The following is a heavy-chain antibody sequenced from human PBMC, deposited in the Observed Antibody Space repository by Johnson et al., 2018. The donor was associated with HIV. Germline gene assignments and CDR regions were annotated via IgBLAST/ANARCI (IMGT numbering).Heavy chain of an antibody. CDR2: ISWNSGSI. CDR3: AKDKRRDGYNSEAFDI. CDR1: GFTFDDYA. Sequence: QLVESGGGLVKPGGSLRLSCAASGFTFDDYAMHWVRQAPGKGLEWVSGISWNSGSIGYADSVKGRFTISRDNAKNSLYLQMNSLRAEDTALYYCAKDKRRDGYNSEAFDIWGQGTMVTVSS. D-gene: IGHD5-24*01. V-gene: IGHV3-9*01. J-gene: IGHJ3*02.